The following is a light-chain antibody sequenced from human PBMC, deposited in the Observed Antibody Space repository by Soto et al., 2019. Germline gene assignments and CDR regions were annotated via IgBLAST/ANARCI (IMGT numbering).Light chain of an antibody. CDR3: HQYDHWPRT. J-gene: IGKJ1*01. CDR1: QDISYF. Sequence: AIQLTQSPSSLSASIGDRVTITCRASQDISYFLAWYQQKPGKAPNLLIYAASTLQSGVPSRFSGSGSGTDFTLTISSLQPEDFATYFCHQYDHWPRTFGQGTKVDIK. V-gene: IGKV1D-13*01. CDR2: AAS.